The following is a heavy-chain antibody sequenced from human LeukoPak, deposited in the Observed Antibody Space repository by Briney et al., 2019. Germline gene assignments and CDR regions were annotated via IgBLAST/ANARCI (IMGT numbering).Heavy chain of an antibody. V-gene: IGHV3-53*01. CDR3: ARDNAPYTSSSSGLGLFDY. CDR1: GFTFSSYA. D-gene: IGHD6-6*01. J-gene: IGHJ4*02. CDR2: IYSGGTT. Sequence: GGSLRLSCAASGFTFSSYAMSWVRQAPGKGLEWVSVIYSGGTTYYADSVKGRFTISRDNSKNTLYLQMNSLRAEDTAVYYCARDNAPYTSSSSGLGLFDYWGQGTLVTVSS.